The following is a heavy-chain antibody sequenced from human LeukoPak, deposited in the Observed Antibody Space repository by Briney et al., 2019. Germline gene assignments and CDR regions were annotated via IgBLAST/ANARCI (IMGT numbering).Heavy chain of an antibody. CDR2: IYSGGST. CDR1: GFTVSSNY. V-gene: IGHV3-66*01. J-gene: IGHJ4*02. Sequence: GGSLRLSCAASGFTVSSNYMSWVRQAPGKGLEWVSVIYSGGSTYYADSVKGRFTISRDNSKNTLYLQMNSLRAEDTAVYYCAGAPNTYYYDSSGYWVDYWGQGTLVTVSS. D-gene: IGHD3-22*01. CDR3: AGAPNTYYYDSSGYWVDY.